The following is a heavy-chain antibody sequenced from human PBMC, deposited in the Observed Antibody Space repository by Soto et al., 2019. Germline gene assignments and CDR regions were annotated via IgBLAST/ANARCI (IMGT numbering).Heavy chain of an antibody. CDR2: LSGSGGDT. J-gene: IGHJ4*02. D-gene: IGHD3-16*02. Sequence: PGGSLRLSCVASGFTFSSFAMTWVRQAPGKRLEWASTLSGSGGDTYYADSVNGRFTISRDKSKNTLYLQMDRLRVEDTAVYYCAKRGGYDYVWKSYRPDYWGQGTLVTVSS. CDR3: AKRGGYDYVWKSYRPDY. CDR1: GFTFSSFA. V-gene: IGHV3-23*01.